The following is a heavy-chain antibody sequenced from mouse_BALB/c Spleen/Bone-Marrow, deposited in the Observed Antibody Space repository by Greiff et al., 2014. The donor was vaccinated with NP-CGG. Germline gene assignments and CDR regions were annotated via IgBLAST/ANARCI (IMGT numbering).Heavy chain of an antibody. J-gene: IGHJ4*01. CDR2: ISNLAYSI. CDR3: AREGGAMDY. Sequence: EVMLVESGGGLVQPGGSRKLSCAASGFTFSDYGMAWVRQAPGKGPEWVAFISNLAYSIYYADTVTGRFTISRENAKNTLYLEMSGLRSEDTAMYYCAREGGAMDYWGQGTSVTVSS. CDR1: GFTFSDYG. V-gene: IGHV5-15*02.